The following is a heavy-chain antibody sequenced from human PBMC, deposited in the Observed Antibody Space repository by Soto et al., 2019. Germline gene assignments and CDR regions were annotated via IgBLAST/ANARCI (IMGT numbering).Heavy chain of an antibody. CDR3: ARVMGYDFWSGYSYYYYMDV. V-gene: IGHV4-59*01. D-gene: IGHD3-3*01. CDR2: IYYSGST. CDR1: GGSISSYY. J-gene: IGHJ6*03. Sequence: SETLSLTCTVSGGSISSYYWSWIRQPPGKGLEWIGYIYYSGSTNYNPSLKSRVTISVDTSKNQFSLKLSSVTAADTAVYYWARVMGYDFWSGYSYYYYMDVWGKGTTVTVSS.